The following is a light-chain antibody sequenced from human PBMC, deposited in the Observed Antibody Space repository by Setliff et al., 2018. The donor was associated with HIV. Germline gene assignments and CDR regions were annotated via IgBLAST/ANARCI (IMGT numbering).Light chain of an antibody. CDR3: SSYTTSITFV. CDR1: TSDIGHYNR. V-gene: IGLV2-18*02. Sequence: QSALTQPPYVSGAPGQSVTISCPGSTSDIGHYNRVSWYQQPPCAAPKLIMYEVSHRPSGVPDRFSGSKSGSTGSLTISGLQPEDEADYYCSSYTTSITFVFGTGTKVTV. J-gene: IGLJ1*01. CDR2: EVS.